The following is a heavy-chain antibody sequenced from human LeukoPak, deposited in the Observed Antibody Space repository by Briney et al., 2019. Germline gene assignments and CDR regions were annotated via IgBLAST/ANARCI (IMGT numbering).Heavy chain of an antibody. CDR1: CGSISSYY. Sequence: SETLSLTCTVSCGSISSYYWSWIRQPPGKGLEWIGYIYYSGSTNYNPSLKSRVTISVDTSKNQFSLKLSSVTAADTAVYYCARSLIRDWGFGDAFDIWGQGTMVTVSS. D-gene: IGHD7-27*01. CDR3: ARSLIRDWGFGDAFDI. CDR2: IYYSGST. J-gene: IGHJ3*02. V-gene: IGHV4-59*08.